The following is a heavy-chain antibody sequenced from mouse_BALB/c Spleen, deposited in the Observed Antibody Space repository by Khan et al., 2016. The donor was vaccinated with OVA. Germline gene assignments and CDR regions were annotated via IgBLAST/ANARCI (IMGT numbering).Heavy chain of an antibody. J-gene: IGHJ3*01. CDR1: GFTFSTYG. Sequence: EVKLVESGGDVVKPGGSLKLSCAASGFTFSTYGMSWVRQTPDKRLEWVATVSTGGHYTYYPDTVKGRFTISRDNAKNTLYLQMRSLKSADTAMFYCARLAYYYDSEGFAYWGQGTLVTVSA. CDR2: VSTGGHYT. D-gene: IGHD1-1*01. CDR3: ARLAYYYDSEGFAY. V-gene: IGHV5-6*01.